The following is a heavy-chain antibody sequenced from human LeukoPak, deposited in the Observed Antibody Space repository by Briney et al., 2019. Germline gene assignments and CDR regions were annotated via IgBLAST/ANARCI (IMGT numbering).Heavy chain of an antibody. J-gene: IGHJ4*02. Sequence: GGSLRLSCAASGFTFSSYGMHWVRQAPGKGLEWVAVIWYDGSNKYYADSVKGRFTISRDNSKNTLYLQMNSLRAEDTAVYYCARVWCSSTSCQSYFDYRGQGTLVTVSS. CDR1: GFTFSSYG. D-gene: IGHD2-2*01. CDR3: ARVWCSSTSCQSYFDY. CDR2: IWYDGSNK. V-gene: IGHV3-33*01.